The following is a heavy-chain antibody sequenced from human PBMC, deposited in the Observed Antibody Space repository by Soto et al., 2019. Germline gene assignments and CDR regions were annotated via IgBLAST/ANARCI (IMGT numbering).Heavy chain of an antibody. J-gene: IGHJ4*02. D-gene: IGHD1-26*01. Sequence: SVKVSCKASGGTFSRYAISWVRQAPGQGLEWMGGIIPIFGKANYAQKFQGRVTITADESTYTAYMDLSSLRSDDTAVYYCARGWGEVGVTTPPAYWGQGTPVTVSS. CDR1: GGTFSRYA. CDR3: ARGWGEVGVTTPPAY. V-gene: IGHV1-69*13. CDR2: IIPIFGKA.